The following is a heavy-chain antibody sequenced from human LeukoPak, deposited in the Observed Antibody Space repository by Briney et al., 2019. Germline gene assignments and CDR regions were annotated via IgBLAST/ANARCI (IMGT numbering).Heavy chain of an antibody. Sequence: ASVKVSCKASGYTFTSYGISWVRQAPGQGLEWTGWISAYNGNTNYAQKLQGRVTMTTDTSTSTAYMELRSLRSDDTAVYYCARGPNKEVLRYFDWLLYPLGMDVWGQGTTVTVSS. CDR1: GYTFTSYG. D-gene: IGHD3-9*01. V-gene: IGHV1-18*01. J-gene: IGHJ6*02. CDR3: ARGPNKEVLRYFDWLLYPLGMDV. CDR2: ISAYNGNT.